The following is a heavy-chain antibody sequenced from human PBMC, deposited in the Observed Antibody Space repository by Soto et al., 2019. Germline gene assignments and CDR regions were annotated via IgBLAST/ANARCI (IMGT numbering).Heavy chain of an antibody. CDR3: ARFNIVLDRTFDY. D-gene: IGHD2-15*01. V-gene: IGHV3-48*03. Sequence: LGLCCASSGCMFNTNEMSWVRKAPGKGLEWVSYISSGGSAIYYADSVKGRFTISRDNAKNSLYLQMNSLRAEDTAVYYCARFNIVLDRTFDYWGQGTMVTVSS. J-gene: IGHJ4*02. CDR2: ISSGGSAI. CDR1: GCMFNTNE.